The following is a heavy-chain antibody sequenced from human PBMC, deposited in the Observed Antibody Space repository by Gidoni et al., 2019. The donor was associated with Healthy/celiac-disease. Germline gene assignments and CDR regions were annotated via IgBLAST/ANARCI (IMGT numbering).Heavy chain of an antibody. CDR3: ASECSDGDYVDH. D-gene: IGHD4-17*01. CDR1: GGSFSSYY. CDR2: IYYSGST. Sequence: QVQLQQSGAGLVKPSETLSLTCTVSGGSFSSYYWSWIRQPPGKGLEWIGYIYYSGSTNYNPSLQIRVTISVATSKNHFSLKLSSVTAADTAVYSCASECSDGDYVDHWGQGTLVTVSS. V-gene: IGHV4-59*01. J-gene: IGHJ4*02.